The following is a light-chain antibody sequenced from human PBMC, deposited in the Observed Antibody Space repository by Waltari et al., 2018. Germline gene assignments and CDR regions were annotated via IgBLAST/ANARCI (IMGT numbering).Light chain of an antibody. CDR2: DVN. V-gene: IGLV2-14*03. CDR1: SSDVGGYNY. J-gene: IGLJ3*02. CDR3: SSFTRTNSWV. Sequence: HSALAQPASVSGSPGQSITISCPGPSSDVGGYNYVSWYQQHPGKAPRLMIYDVNNRPSGVSNRFSGSKSGNTASLTISGLQAEDEADYYCSSFTRTNSWVFGGGTKLTVL.